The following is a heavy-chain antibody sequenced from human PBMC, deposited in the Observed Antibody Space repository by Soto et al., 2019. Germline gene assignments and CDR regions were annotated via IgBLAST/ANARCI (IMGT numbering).Heavy chain of an antibody. J-gene: IGHJ4*02. Sequence: PGGSLRLSCEASGFTFSSYSMNWVRQAPGKGLQWVSFITSSGSAIYYADSVMGRFTISRDNSKNTLYLQMNSLRAEDTAVYYCAKGSTAMTYFDYWGQGTLVTVSS. CDR1: GFTFSSYS. CDR2: ITSSGSAI. D-gene: IGHD5-18*01. V-gene: IGHV3-48*01. CDR3: AKGSTAMTYFDY.